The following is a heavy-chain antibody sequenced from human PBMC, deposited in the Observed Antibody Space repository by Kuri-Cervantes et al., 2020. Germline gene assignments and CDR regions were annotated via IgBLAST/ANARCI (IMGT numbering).Heavy chain of an antibody. CDR1: GFTFSSYG. CDR3: ARGTFEGYDFWSGYYPFDY. V-gene: IGHV3-33*01. J-gene: IGHJ4*02. D-gene: IGHD3-3*01. CDR2: IWYDGSNK. Sequence: GGSLRLSCAASGFTFSSYGMHWVRQAPGKGLEWVAVIWYDGSNKYYADSVKGRFTISRDNSKNTLYLQMNSLRAEDTAVYYCARGTFEGYDFWSGYYPFDYWGQGTLVTVSS.